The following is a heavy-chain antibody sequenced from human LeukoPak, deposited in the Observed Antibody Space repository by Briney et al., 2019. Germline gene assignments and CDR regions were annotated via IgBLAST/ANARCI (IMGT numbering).Heavy chain of an antibody. CDR2: IYYIGST. D-gene: IGHD6-13*01. Sequence: SETLSLTCTVSGGSISTYYWSWVRQPPGKRLEWIGYIYYIGSTNYNPSLNNRVTISIDRSRNQFSLKLNSVTPADTAVYYCARAPQDGSNWSHYFDHWGRGALVTVSS. V-gene: IGHV4-59*01. J-gene: IGHJ4*02. CDR1: GGSISTYY. CDR3: ARAPQDGSNWSHYFDH.